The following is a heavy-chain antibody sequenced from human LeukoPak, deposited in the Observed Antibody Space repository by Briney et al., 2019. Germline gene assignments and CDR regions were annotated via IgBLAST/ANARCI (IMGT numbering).Heavy chain of an antibody. D-gene: IGHD1-26*01. J-gene: IGHJ4*02. CDR1: GGTFSSYA. CDR2: IIPILGIA. V-gene: IGHV1-69*04. CDR3: ARDVRGRRWDHEYLDH. Sequence: GASVKVSCKASGGTFSSYAISWVRQAPGQGLEWMGRIIPILGIANYAQKFQGRVTITADKSTSTAYMELSSLRSEDTAVYYCARDVRGRRWDHEYLDHWGQGNLV.